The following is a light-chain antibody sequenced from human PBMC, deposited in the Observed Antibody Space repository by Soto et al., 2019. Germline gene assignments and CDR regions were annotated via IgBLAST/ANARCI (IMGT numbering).Light chain of an antibody. J-gene: IGLJ1*01. CDR1: SSDVGGYNY. CDR2: EVI. Sequence: QSVLTQPASVSGSPGQSITISCTGTSSDVGGYNYVSWYQQHPGKAPKVIIYEVINRPSGVSNRFSGSKSGSTASLTISGLQAEDEADYYFISYTSISTLVFGTGTKLTVL. V-gene: IGLV2-14*01. CDR3: ISYTSISTLV.